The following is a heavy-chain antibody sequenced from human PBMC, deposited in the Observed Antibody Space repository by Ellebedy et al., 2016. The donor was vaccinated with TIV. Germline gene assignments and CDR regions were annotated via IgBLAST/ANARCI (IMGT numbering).Heavy chain of an antibody. CDR1: GGSISSSDW. D-gene: IGHD1/OR15-1a*01. CDR3: ARNTLADPAPPVYFHD. V-gene: IGHV4-4*02. J-gene: IGHJ1*01. CDR2: IHHTGGT. Sequence: MPSETLSLTCAVSGGSISSSDWWSWVRQPPGKGLEWIGEIHHTGGTNYNPSLKSRVTISVDTSKNQFSLALSSVTAADTAVYYCARNTLADPAPPVYFHDWGQGTLVTVSS.